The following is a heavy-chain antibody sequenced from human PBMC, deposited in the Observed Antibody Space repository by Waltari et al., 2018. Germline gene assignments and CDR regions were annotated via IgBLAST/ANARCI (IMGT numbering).Heavy chain of an antibody. CDR1: GGSFSGYY. J-gene: IGHJ5*02. CDR3: ARIVVVPAAMGGHNWFDP. Sequence: QVQLQQWGAGLLKPSETLSLTCAVYGGSFSGYYWSWIRQPPGKGLEWIGEINHSGSTNYNPSLKSRVTISVETSKNQFSLKLSSVTAADTAVYYCARIVVVPAAMGGHNWFDPWGQGTLVTVSS. CDR2: INHSGST. D-gene: IGHD2-2*01. V-gene: IGHV4-34*01.